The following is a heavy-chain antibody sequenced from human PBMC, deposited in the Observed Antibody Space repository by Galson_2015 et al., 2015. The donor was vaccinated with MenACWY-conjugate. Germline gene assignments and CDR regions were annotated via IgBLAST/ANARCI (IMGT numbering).Heavy chain of an antibody. J-gene: IGHJ5*02. V-gene: IGHV3-74*01. Sequence: SLRLSCAASGFTFGSYWMHWDRQVPGKGLVWVSRIDRAGSSTTYADSVKGRFTISRDNAKNTLYLQMNSLRAEDTAVYYCARDRKDTTISLPSNRFDTWGQGTPVIVSS. CDR2: IDRAGSST. D-gene: IGHD5-24*01. CDR1: GFTFGSYW. CDR3: ARDRKDTTISLPSNRFDT.